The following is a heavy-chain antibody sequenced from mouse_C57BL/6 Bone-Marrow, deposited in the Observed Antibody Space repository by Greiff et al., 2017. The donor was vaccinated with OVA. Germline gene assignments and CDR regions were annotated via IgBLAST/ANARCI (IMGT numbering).Heavy chain of an antibody. CDR2: IRSKSNNYAT. Sequence: EVQLVESGGGLVQPKGSLKLSCAASGFSFNTYAMNWVRQAPGKGLEWVARIRSKSNNYATYYADSVKDRFTISRDDSESMLYLQMNNLKTEDTAMYYCVRQRGTGTFFDYWGQGTTLTVSS. CDR3: VRQRGTGTFFDY. J-gene: IGHJ2*01. D-gene: IGHD4-1*01. V-gene: IGHV10-1*01. CDR1: GFSFNTYA.